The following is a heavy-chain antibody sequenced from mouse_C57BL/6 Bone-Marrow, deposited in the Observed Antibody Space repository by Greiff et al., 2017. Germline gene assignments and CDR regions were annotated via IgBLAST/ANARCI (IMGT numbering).Heavy chain of an antibody. V-gene: IGHV5-6*01. CDR1: GFTFSSYG. Sequence: EVNVVESGGDLVKPGGSLKLPCAASGFTFSSYGMSWVRQTPDKRLEWVATISSGGSYTYYPDSVKGRFTISRDNAKNTLYLQMSSLKSEDTAMYYCARHGRIYYGYDEGDYWGQGTTLTVSS. CDR3: ARHGRIYYGYDEGDY. J-gene: IGHJ2*01. D-gene: IGHD2-2*01. CDR2: ISSGGSYT.